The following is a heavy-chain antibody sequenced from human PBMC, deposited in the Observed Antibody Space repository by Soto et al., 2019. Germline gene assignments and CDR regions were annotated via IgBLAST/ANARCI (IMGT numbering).Heavy chain of an antibody. V-gene: IGHV4-30-2*01. CDR1: GGYISGGDYS. CDR3: ATYRKFFQS. J-gene: IGHJ3*01. D-gene: IGHD3-3*01. Sequence: SETLSLTCAVSGGYISGGDYSWSWIRQQPGKGLEWIGFIYNSGRTYYNSSLKSRVTISVDRSKNHFFLNLTSVTAADTAVYYCATYRKFFQSWGQGKKVPVS. CDR2: IYNSGRT.